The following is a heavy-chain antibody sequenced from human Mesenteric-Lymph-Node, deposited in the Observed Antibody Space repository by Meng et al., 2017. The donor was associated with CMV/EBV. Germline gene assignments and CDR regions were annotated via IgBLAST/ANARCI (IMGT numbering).Heavy chain of an antibody. Sequence: LSLTCAASGFTFSSYAMSWVRQAPGKGLGWVSTVSGSGGSTYYADSVKGRFTISRDNSKNTLYLQMNSLRAEDTAIYYCATRGQAPANWGQGTLVTVSS. J-gene: IGHJ4*02. CDR2: VSGSGGST. CDR1: GFTFSSYA. CDR3: ATRGQAPAN. V-gene: IGHV3-23*01.